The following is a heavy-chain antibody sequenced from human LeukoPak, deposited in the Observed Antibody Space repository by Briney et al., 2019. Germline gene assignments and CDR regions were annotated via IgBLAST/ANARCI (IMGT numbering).Heavy chain of an antibody. CDR2: ISGSGGST. V-gene: IGHV3-23*01. Sequence: GGSLRLSCAASGFTFSRYAMLWVRQAPGKGLEWVSAISGSGGSTYYADSVKGRFTISRDNSKNTLYLQMNSLRAEDTAVYYCAKVARIADYNWFDPWGQGTLVTVSS. CDR3: AKVARIADYNWFDP. CDR1: GFTFSRYA. D-gene: IGHD6-13*01. J-gene: IGHJ5*02.